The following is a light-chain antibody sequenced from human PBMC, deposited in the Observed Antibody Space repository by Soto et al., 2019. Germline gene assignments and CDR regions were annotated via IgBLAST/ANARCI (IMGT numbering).Light chain of an antibody. J-gene: IGKJ4*01. V-gene: IGKV3D-15*01. CDR1: QSVNKH. CDR3: QQYNSYPLS. Sequence: IGLTQSPATLSVSPVERATLSCRASQSVNKHLAWYQHRPGQAPRLLIYDTSYRAAGIPARFSGSGSGTEFTLTISSLQPDDFATYYCQQYNSYPLSFGGGTKVDIK. CDR2: DTS.